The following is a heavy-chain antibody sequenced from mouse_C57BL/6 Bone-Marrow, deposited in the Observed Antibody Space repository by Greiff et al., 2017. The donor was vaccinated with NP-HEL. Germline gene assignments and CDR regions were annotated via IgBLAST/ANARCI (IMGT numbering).Heavy chain of an antibody. CDR3: ESRFGPYFDY. CDR2: IDPSDSET. D-gene: IGHD3-1*01. V-gene: IGHV1-52*01. CDR1: GYTFTSYW. Sequence: QVQLQQPGAELVRPGSSVKLSCKASGYTFTSYWMHWVKQRPIQGLEWIGNIDPSDSETHYNQKFKDKATLTVDKSSSTAYMQLISLTSEDSAVYYCESRFGPYFDYWGQGTTLTVSS. J-gene: IGHJ2*01.